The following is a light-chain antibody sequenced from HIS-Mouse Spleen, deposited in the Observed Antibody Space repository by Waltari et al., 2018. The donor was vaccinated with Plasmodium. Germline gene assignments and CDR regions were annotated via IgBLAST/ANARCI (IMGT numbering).Light chain of an antibody. CDR3: YSAADNNLV. J-gene: IGLJ3*02. CDR1: VLAKQY. CDR2: KDS. Sequence: SYELTQPSSVSVSPGQTARITCSGDVLAKQYARWFQQKPAQAPVLVIYKDSERPSGIPERFSGSSSGTTVTLTISGAQVEDEADYYCYSAADNNLVFGGGTKLTVL. V-gene: IGLV3-27*01.